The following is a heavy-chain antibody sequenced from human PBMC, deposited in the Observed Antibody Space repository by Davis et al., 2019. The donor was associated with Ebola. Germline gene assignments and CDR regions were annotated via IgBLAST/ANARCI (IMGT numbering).Heavy chain of an antibody. Sequence: ASVKVSCKASGYTFTSYAISWVRQAPGQGLEWMGRINPNSGGTNYAENFQGRVTMTRDTSISTAYMELSRLRSDDTAVYYCARASYCSSTSCYNIFYWGQGTPVTVSS. CDR3: ARASYCSSTSCYNIFY. CDR2: INPNSGGT. J-gene: IGHJ4*02. D-gene: IGHD2-2*02. V-gene: IGHV1-2*06. CDR1: GYTFTSYA.